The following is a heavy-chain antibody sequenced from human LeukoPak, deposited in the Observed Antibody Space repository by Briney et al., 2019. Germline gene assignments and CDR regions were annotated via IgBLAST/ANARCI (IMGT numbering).Heavy chain of an antibody. CDR1: GFTFSNYW. J-gene: IGHJ4*02. V-gene: IGHV3-7*03. CDR2: IRQDGSEK. D-gene: IGHD4-11*01. Sequence: GGSLRLSCAASGFTFSNYWMSWVRQAPGKGLEWVANIRQDGSEKYYVDSVKGRFTISRDNAQNSLYLQMNSLRAEDTALYYCARVASNYDFDYWGQGTLVTVSS. CDR3: ARVASNYDFDY.